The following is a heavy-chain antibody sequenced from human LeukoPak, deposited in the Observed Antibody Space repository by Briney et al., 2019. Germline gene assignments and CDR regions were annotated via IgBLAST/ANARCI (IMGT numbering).Heavy chain of an antibody. CDR2: INHSGST. D-gene: IGHD5-12*01. CDR1: GGSFSGYY. V-gene: IGHV4-34*01. Sequence: SETLSHTCAVYGGSFSGYYWSWIRQPPGKGLEWIGEINHSGSTNYNPSLKSRVTISVDTSKNQFSLKLSSVTAADTAVYYCARSKGGGYDPFDYWGQGTLVTVSS. J-gene: IGHJ4*02. CDR3: ARSKGGGYDPFDY.